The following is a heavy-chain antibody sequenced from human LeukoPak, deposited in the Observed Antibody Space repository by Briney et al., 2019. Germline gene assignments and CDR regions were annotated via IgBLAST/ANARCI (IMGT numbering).Heavy chain of an antibody. CDR2: IRSDASNK. CDR1: GFNFRNYD. D-gene: IGHD3-22*01. V-gene: IGHV3-33*01. CDR3: ARAYYFDTTGYDSDALDI. Sequence: PGRSLRLSCAASGFNFRNYDMHWVRQAPGKGLEWVASIRSDASNKYYADSVKGRFTISRDNAKNTLFLQMNSLRAEDTAVYYCARAYYFDTTGYDSDALDIWGRGTMVTVSS. J-gene: IGHJ3*02.